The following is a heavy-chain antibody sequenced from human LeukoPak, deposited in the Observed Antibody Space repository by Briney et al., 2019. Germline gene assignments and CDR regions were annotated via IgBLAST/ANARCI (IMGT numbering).Heavy chain of an antibody. CDR2: IYSGGST. Sequence: GGSLRLSCAASGFTVSSNYMSWVCQAPGKGLEWVSVIYSGGSTYYADSVKGRFTISRDNSKNTLYLQMNSLRAEDTAVYYCARDRVGQLYYYGMDVWGQGTTATVSS. D-gene: IGHD1-1*01. CDR3: ARDRVGQLYYYGMDV. V-gene: IGHV3-53*01. CDR1: GFTVSSNY. J-gene: IGHJ6*02.